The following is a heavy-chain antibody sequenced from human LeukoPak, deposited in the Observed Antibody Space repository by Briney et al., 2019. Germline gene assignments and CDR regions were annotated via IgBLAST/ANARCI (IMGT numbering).Heavy chain of an antibody. CDR2: IYSGGNT. CDR3: ARDIAVADQGY. V-gene: IGHV3-53*01. J-gene: IGHJ4*02. D-gene: IGHD6-19*01. CDR1: GFTFSSYG. Sequence: PGGSLRLSCAASGFTFSSYGMSWVRQAPGKGLEWVSIIYSGGNTYYTDSVKGRFTISRDNSKNTLYLQMNSLRAEDTAVYYCARDIAVADQGYWGQGALVTVSS.